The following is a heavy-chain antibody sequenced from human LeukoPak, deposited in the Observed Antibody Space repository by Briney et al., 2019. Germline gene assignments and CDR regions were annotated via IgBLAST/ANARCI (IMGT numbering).Heavy chain of an antibody. Sequence: GGSLRLSCAASGFTFSSYAMHWVRQAPGKGLEGVAVISYDGSNKYYADSVKGRFTISRDNSKNTLYLQMNSLRAEDTAVYYCARDREMATIYYWYFDLWGRGTLVTVSS. CDR3: ARDREMATIYYWYFDL. J-gene: IGHJ2*01. CDR1: GFTFSSYA. V-gene: IGHV3-30-3*01. CDR2: ISYDGSNK. D-gene: IGHD5-24*01.